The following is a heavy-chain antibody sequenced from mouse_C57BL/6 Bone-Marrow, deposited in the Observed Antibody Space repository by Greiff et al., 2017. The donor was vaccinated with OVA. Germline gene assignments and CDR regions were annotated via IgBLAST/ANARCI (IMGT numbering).Heavy chain of an antibody. CDR2: IYPGDGDT. CDR1: GYAFSSSW. CDR3: ARNDYNFYYYAMDY. J-gene: IGHJ4*01. V-gene: IGHV1-82*01. D-gene: IGHD2-4*01. Sequence: QVQLQQSGPELVKPGASVKISCKASGYAFSSSWMNWVKQRPGKGLEWIGRIYPGDGDTNYNGKFKGKATLTADKSSSTAYMQLSSLTSEDSAVYFCARNDYNFYYYAMDYWGQGTSVTVSS.